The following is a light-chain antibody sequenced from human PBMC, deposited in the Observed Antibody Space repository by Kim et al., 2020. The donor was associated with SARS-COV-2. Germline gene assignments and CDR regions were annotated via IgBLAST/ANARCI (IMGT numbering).Light chain of an antibody. Sequence: RSTIHCKSSQSVLYSSNNKNYLAWYEQKPGQPPKLLIYWASTRESGVPDRFSGSGSGTDFTLTSSSLQAEDVAVYYCQQYYSTVTFGGGTKVDIK. CDR2: WAS. CDR1: QSVLYSSNNKNY. CDR3: QQYYSTVT. V-gene: IGKV4-1*01. J-gene: IGKJ4*01.